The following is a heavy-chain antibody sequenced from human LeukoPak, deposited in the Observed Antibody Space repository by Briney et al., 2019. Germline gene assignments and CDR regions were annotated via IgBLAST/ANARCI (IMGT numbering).Heavy chain of an antibody. CDR2: INPNSGGT. D-gene: IGHD1-26*01. Sequence: ASVKVSCKASGYTFTGYYMHWVRQAPGQGLEWMGWINPNSGGTNYAQKFQGRVTMTRDTSISTAYMELSRLRSDDTAVYYCARGVGGSYSYFDYWGQGTLVTVSS. J-gene: IGHJ4*02. CDR3: ARGVGGSYSYFDY. V-gene: IGHV1-2*02. CDR1: GYTFTGYY.